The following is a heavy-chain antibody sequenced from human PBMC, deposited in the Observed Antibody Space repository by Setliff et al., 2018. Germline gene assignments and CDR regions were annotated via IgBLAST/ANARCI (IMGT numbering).Heavy chain of an antibody. V-gene: IGHV3-74*01. D-gene: IGHD3-22*01. CDR1: GFTFSSYG. CDR2: INSDGSTT. Sequence: GGSLRLSCAASGFTFSSYGMIWVRQAPGKGLVWVSRINSDGSTTTYADSVKVRFTISRDHGKNTVYLQINSLRAEDTAMYYCVRGSAYSSGSFDCWGQGTLVTVSS. CDR3: VRGSAYSSGSFDC. J-gene: IGHJ4*02.